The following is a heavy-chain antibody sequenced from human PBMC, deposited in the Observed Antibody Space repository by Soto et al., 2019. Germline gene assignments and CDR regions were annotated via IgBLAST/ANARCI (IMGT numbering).Heavy chain of an antibody. V-gene: IGHV3-23*01. CDR1: GFSFSNHA. CDR2: LSGDTRDT. CDR3: AKKYSGTGSWSIGCFDS. Sequence: GGSLRLSCAASGFSFSNHAMSWVRQAPGKGLEWVSSLSGDTRDTYAADSVKGRFTISRDNSKNTVYLQMTSLRADDTAIYFCAKKYSGTGSWSIGCFDSWGQGTLVTVSS. J-gene: IGHJ4*02. D-gene: IGHD6-13*01.